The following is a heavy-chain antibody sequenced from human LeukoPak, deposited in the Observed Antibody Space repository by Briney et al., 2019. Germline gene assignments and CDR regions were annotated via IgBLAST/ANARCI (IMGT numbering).Heavy chain of an antibody. J-gene: IGHJ5*02. D-gene: IGHD3-22*01. V-gene: IGHV5-51*01. CDR1: GYSFTSYW. CDR2: IYPGDSDT. CDR3: ARHGVLYDSSGYYYGTGNWFDP. Sequence: GESLKISCKGSGYSFTSYWTGWVRQMPGKGLEWMGIIYPGDSDTRYSPSFQGQVTISADKSISTAYLQWSSLKASDTAMYYCARHGVLYDSSGYYYGTGNWFDPWGQGTLVTVSS.